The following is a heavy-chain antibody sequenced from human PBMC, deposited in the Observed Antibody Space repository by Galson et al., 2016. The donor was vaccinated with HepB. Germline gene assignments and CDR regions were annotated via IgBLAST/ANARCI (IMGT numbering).Heavy chain of an antibody. D-gene: IGHD4-17*01. J-gene: IGHJ6*02. CDR3: VREDYGDDPVHYYYYGMDV. V-gene: IGHV3-74*01. Sequence: SLRLSCAASGFAFSSHWMHWVRQDLGKGLVWVSRINSDGTISQYADSVKGRFTISRDNAKNTLYLQMNSLRAEDTALYYCVREDYGDDPVHYYYYGMDVWGQGTTVSVSS. CDR1: GFAFSSHW. CDR2: INSDGTIS.